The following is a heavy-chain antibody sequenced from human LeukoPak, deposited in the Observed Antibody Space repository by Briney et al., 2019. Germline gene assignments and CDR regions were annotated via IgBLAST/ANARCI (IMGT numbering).Heavy chain of an antibody. D-gene: IGHD6-6*01. CDR3: ARGIDSSSSGGFDY. Sequence: SETLSLTCTVSGGSISSSSYYWGWIRQPPGKGLEWTGEINHSGSTNYNPSLKSRVTISVDTSKNQFSLKLSSVTAADTAVYYCARGIDSSSSGGFDYWGQGTLVTVSS. V-gene: IGHV4-39*07. CDR1: GGSISSSSYY. CDR2: INHSGST. J-gene: IGHJ4*02.